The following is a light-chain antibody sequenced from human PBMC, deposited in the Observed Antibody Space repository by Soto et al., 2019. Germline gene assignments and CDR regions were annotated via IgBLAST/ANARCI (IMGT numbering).Light chain of an antibody. V-gene: IGKV3-20*01. CDR1: QSLSSDD. CDR3: PKYDNLPCT. Sequence: EIVLTQSPASLSLSPGETATLTCRASQSLSSDDFAWYRQRPGQAPRLLIYSTSRRMSGIPDRFSASGSGTDFTLTISRLEPEDFAVYYCPKYDNLPCTFGQGTKLEIK. CDR2: STS. J-gene: IGKJ2*02.